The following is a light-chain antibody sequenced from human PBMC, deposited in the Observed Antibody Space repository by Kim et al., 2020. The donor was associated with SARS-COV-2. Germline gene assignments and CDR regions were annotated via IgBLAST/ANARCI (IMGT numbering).Light chain of an antibody. V-gene: IGLV2-14*01. CDR1: SSDVGGYNY. CDR3: SSYTSSSTLV. J-gene: IGLJ3*02. CDR2: EVI. Sequence: QSALTQPASVSGSPGQSITISCTGTSSDVGGYNYVSWYQQHPGKAPKLMIYEVINRPSGVSNLFSGSKSGNTASLTISGLQAEDEADYYCSSYTSSSTLVFGGGTQLTVL.